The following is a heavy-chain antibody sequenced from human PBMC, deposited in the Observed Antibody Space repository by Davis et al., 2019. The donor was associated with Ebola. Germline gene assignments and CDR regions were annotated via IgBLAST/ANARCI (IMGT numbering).Heavy chain of an antibody. V-gene: IGHV4-61*05. J-gene: IGHJ6*03. CDR3: ARSPVAGTRYYYYMDV. Sequence: PSETLSLTCTVSGGSISSSSYYWGWIRQPPGKGLEWIGYIYYSGSTNYNPSLKSRVTISVDTSKNQFSLKLSSVTAADTAVYYCARSPVAGTRYYYYMDVWGKGTTVTVSS. D-gene: IGHD6-19*01. CDR1: GGSISSSSYY. CDR2: IYYSGST.